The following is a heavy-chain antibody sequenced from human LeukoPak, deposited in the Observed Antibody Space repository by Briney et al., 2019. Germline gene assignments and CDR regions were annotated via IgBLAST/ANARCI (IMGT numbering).Heavy chain of an antibody. Sequence: GASVKVSCKASGYTFTSYAMNWVRQAPGQGLEWMGRINTNTGNPTYARGFTGRFVFSLDTSVSTAYLQISSLKAEDTAVYYCARSIAAAGHYYYYYGMDVWGQGTTVTVSS. D-gene: IGHD6-13*01. CDR2: INTNTGNP. J-gene: IGHJ6*02. CDR1: GYTFTSYA. V-gene: IGHV7-4-1*02. CDR3: ARSIAAAGHYYYYYGMDV.